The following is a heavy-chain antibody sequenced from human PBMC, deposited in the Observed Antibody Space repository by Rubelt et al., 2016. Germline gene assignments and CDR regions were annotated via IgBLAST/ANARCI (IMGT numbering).Heavy chain of an antibody. D-gene: IGHD3-22*01. CDR1: GGSFSGYY. J-gene: IGHJ4*02. Sequence: QVQLQQWGAGLLKPSETLSLTCAVYGGSFSGYYWGWIRQPPGKGLEWIGSIYYSGSTYYNPSLKSRVTISVDTSKNQFSLKLGCVTAADTAVYYCARHGHPEGYYDSSGYYNYFDYWGQGTLVTVSS. V-gene: IGHV4-34*01. CDR2: IYYSGST. CDR3: ARHGHPEGYYDSSGYYNYFDY.